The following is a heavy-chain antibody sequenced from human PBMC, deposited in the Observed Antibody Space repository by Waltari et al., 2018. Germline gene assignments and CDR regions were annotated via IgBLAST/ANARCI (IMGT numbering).Heavy chain of an antibody. CDR3: AFGGVIPTGYYYYYMDV. J-gene: IGHJ6*03. Sequence: QVQLVQSGAEVKKPGSSVKVSCKASGGTFSSYAISWVRQAPGQGLEWMGGSIPIFGTAKYAQKFQGRVKITADKSTGTAYMELSSLRSEDTAVYYWAFGGVIPTGYYYYYMDVWGKGTTVTVSS. D-gene: IGHD3-16*02. CDR2: SIPIFGTA. V-gene: IGHV1-69*14. CDR1: GGTFSSYA.